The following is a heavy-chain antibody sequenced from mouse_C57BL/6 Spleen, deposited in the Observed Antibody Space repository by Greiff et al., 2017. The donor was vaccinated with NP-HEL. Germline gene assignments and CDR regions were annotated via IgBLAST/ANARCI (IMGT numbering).Heavy chain of an antibody. CDR1: GFTFSNYW. CDR3: TLWDVYYFDS. V-gene: IGHV6-3*01. CDR2: IRLKSDNYAT. D-gene: IGHD4-1*01. Sequence: EVKLMESGGGLVQPGGSMKLSCVASGFTFSNYWMNWVRQSPENGLEWVAQIRLKSDNYATHYAESVKGRFTISRDDSKSSVYLQMINLRAEDTGIYYYTLWDVYYFDSWGEGTTLTVSS. J-gene: IGHJ2*01.